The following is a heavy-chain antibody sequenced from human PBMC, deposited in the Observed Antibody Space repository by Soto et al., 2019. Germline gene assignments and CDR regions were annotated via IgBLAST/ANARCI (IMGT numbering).Heavy chain of an antibody. CDR2: IIPIFGTA. D-gene: IGHD3-3*01. J-gene: IGHJ6*02. V-gene: IGHV1-69*13. Sequence: SVKVSCKASGGTFSSYAISWVRQAPGQGLEWMGGIIPIFGTANYAQKFQGRVTITADESTSTAYMELSSLRSEDTAVYYCARVEAGYYTPYYYYGMDVWGQGTTVTVSS. CDR1: GGTFSSYA. CDR3: ARVEAGYYTPYYYYGMDV.